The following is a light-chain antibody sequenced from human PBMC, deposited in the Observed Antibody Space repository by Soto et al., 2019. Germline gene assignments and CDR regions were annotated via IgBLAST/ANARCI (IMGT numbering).Light chain of an antibody. Sequence: EIVLTQSPATLSLSPGERATLSCRASQSVSSYLAWYQQKPGQAPRLLIYDASNRATGIPARFSGSGSGTDFTLTISSLEPEDCAVYYCQQRSNWPRRTFGGGTKVEIK. CDR3: QQRSNWPRRT. CDR2: DAS. J-gene: IGKJ4*01. CDR1: QSVSSY. V-gene: IGKV3-11*01.